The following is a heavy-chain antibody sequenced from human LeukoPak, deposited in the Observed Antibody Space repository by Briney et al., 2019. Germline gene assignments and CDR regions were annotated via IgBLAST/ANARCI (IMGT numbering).Heavy chain of an antibody. CDR3: ARRQLRFLEWLTTPPYYYYGMDV. CDR1: GYTFTSYD. CDR2: MNTNSGNT. V-gene: IGHV1-8*01. J-gene: IGHJ6*02. D-gene: IGHD3-3*01. Sequence: GASVKLSCKGSGYTFTSYDFNWMWQPPGQGLEWMGWMNTNSGNTGYEYTFQVRVTMTRNTSISTAYMELSSLRFEDTAVYYCARRQLRFLEWLTTPPYYYYGMDVWGQGTTVTVSS.